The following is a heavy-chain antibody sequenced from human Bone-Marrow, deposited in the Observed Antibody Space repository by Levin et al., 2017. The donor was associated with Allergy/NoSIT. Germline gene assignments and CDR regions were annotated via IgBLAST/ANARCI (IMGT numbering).Heavy chain of an antibody. CDR3: ARGRSHYYDSSGYYPDY. V-gene: IGHV1-69*13. CDR1: GGTFSSYA. CDR2: IIPIFGTA. J-gene: IGHJ4*02. Sequence: SVKVSCKASGGTFSSYAISWVRQAPGQGLEWMGGIIPIFGTANYAQKFQGRVTITADESTSTAYMELSSLRSEDTAVYYCARGRSHYYDSSGYYPDYWGQGTLVTVSS. D-gene: IGHD3-22*01.